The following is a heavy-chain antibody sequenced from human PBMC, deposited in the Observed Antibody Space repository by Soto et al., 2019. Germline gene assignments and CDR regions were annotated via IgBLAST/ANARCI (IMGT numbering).Heavy chain of an antibody. Sequence: ASVKVSCKASGYTFTRYGISWVRQAPGQGLEWMGWISGHNGNTNYAQKFQGRVTMTTDTSTSTADMELRSLRSDDSAVYYCASDLSMGGTYNGMDVWGEGTTLTVST. CDR1: GYTFTRYG. J-gene: IGHJ6*04. CDR2: ISGHNGNT. V-gene: IGHV1-18*01. CDR3: ASDLSMGGTYNGMDV. D-gene: IGHD1-26*01.